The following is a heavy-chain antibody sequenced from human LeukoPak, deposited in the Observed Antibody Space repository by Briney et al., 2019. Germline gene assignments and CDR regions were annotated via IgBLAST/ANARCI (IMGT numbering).Heavy chain of an antibody. J-gene: IGHJ4*02. V-gene: IGHV3-7*01. CDR1: GFTFSSYW. D-gene: IGHD3-10*01. CDR2: IKQDGSEK. CDR3: AREMVLWFGELSYYFDY. Sequence: GGSLRLSCAASGFTFSSYWMSWVRQAPGKGLEWVANIKQDGSEKFYVDSVKGRFTISRDNAKNSLYLQMNSLRAEDTAVYYCAREMVLWFGELSYYFDYWGQGTLVTVSS.